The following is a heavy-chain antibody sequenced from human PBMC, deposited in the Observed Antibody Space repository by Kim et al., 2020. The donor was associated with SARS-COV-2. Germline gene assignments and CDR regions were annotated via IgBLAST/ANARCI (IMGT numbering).Heavy chain of an antibody. CDR1: GLTFSSYW. CDR3: AKGDWGDSGGGY. Sequence: GGSLRLSCAASGLTFSSYWMSWVRQAPGKGLECVAHINQDGSEKFYVDSVKGRFTISRDNAKNSLYLQMNSLRVEDTAVYYCAKGDWGDSGGGYWGQGTLVTVSS. V-gene: IGHV3-7*01. CDR2: INQDGSEK. J-gene: IGHJ4*02. D-gene: IGHD2-21*02.